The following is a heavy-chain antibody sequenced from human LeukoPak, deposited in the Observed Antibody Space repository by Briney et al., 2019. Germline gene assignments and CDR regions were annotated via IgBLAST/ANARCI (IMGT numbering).Heavy chain of an antibody. CDR2: VKSKTDGGTT. Sequence: PGGSLRLSCAASGFTFSNAWMSWVRQAPGKGLEWVGHVKSKTDGGTTDYATPVKGRFIISRDDSKNTLFLQMNSLKTEDTAVYYCTTGTWIQLWLPDYWGQGTLVTVSS. V-gene: IGHV3-15*01. D-gene: IGHD5-18*01. J-gene: IGHJ4*02. CDR1: GFTFSNAW. CDR3: TTGTWIQLWLPDY.